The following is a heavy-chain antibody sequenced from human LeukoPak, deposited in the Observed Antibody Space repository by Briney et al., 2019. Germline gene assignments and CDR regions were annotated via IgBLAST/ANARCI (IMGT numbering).Heavy chain of an antibody. Sequence: GGSLRLSCAASGFTFTTYWMSWVRQAPGKGLEWVSVIYSSGSTYYADSLKGRFTISRDNSKNTLYMQMNSLRAEDTAVYYCAKGGGILDSFDYWGQGTLVTVSS. CDR1: GFTFTTYW. J-gene: IGHJ4*02. D-gene: IGHD2-15*01. CDR2: IYSSGST. V-gene: IGHV3-66*01. CDR3: AKGGGILDSFDY.